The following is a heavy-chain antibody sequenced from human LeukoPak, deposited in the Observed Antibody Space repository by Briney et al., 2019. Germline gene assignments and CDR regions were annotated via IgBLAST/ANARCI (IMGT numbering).Heavy chain of an antibody. CDR2: ISENSAYI. V-gene: IGHV3-21*01. CDR1: GFTFSDHS. J-gene: IGHJ4*02. CDR3: ARQMSTIGSDF. D-gene: IGHD5-24*01. Sequence: GGSLRLSCAASGFTFSDHSMIWVRQAPGKGLEWVSSISENSAYICHSDSLKGRFTISRDNAKNSLYLQMNSLRAEDTAVYYCARQMSTIGSDFWGQGTLVTVSS.